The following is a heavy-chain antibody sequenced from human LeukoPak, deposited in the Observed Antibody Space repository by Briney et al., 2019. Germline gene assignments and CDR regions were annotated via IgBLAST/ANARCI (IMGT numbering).Heavy chain of an antibody. D-gene: IGHD6-6*01. J-gene: IGHJ3*02. V-gene: IGHV3-53*01. Sequence: PGGSLRLSCAASGFTVSSNYMSWVRQAPGKGLEWVSVIYSGGSTYYADSVKGRFTISRDNSKNTLYLQMNSLRAEDTAVYYCASGYSSSSPDALDIWGQGTMVTVSS. CDR1: GFTVSSNY. CDR2: IYSGGST. CDR3: ASGYSSSSPDALDI.